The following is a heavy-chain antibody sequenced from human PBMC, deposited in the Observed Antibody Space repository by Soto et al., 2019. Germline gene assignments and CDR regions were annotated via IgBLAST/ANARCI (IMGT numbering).Heavy chain of an antibody. CDR3: ARGPLGSYLNYYFDF. J-gene: IGHJ4*02. CDR1: GFTFGGYY. D-gene: IGHD3-16*02. Sequence: GSLRLSCTASGFTFGGYYVTWIRQAPGKGLEWVSYIGGSGDTIFYADSVKGRFTISRDNAKNSLYLQMNSLRAEDTAVYHCARGPLGSYLNYYFDFWGRGTLVTVSS. V-gene: IGHV3-11*01. CDR2: IGGSGDTI.